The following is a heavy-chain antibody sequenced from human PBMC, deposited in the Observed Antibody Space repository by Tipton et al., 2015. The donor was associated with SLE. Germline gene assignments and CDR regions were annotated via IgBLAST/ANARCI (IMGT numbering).Heavy chain of an antibody. J-gene: IGHJ6*03. D-gene: IGHD6-13*01. Sequence: TLSLTCNVSGASITRSTYYWGWIRQPPGKGLEWIASIYYSGSTYYNPSLKSRVTISVDTSKNQFSLKLSSVTAADTAVYYCASRGGIRPMDVWGKGTTVTVSS. V-gene: IGHV4-39*07. CDR1: GASITRSTYY. CDR3: ASRGGIRPMDV. CDR2: IYYSGST.